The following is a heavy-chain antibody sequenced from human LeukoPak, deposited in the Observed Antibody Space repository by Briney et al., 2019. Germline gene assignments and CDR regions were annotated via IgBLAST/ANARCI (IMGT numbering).Heavy chain of an antibody. Sequence: PGESLKISCKGSGYSFTSYWIGWVRQMPGKGLEWMGIIYPGDSDTRYSPSFQGQVTISADKSISTAYLQWSSLKASDTAMYYCARQVEYCSSTSCSTPFDPWGQGTLVTVSS. V-gene: IGHV5-51*01. J-gene: IGHJ5*02. CDR1: GYSFTSYW. D-gene: IGHD2-2*01. CDR2: IYPGDSDT. CDR3: ARQVEYCSSTSCSTPFDP.